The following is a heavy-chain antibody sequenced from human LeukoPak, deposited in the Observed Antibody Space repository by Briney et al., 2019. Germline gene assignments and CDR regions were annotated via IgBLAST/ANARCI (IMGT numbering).Heavy chain of an antibody. D-gene: IGHD4-11*01. Sequence: PGGSLRLSCAASGFTFSTYAMSWVRQAPGKGLEWVSAITSSGGGTYYADSVKGRFTFSRDNSKNTLSLQMNSLRAEDTATYYGAKAWSMTSVVATAFDTWGQGALVTVSS. CDR2: ITSSGGGT. V-gene: IGHV3-23*01. J-gene: IGHJ5*02. CDR1: GFTFSTYA. CDR3: AKAWSMTSVVATAFDT.